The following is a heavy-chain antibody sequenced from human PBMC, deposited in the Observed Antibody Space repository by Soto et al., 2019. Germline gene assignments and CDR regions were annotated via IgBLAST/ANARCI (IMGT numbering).Heavy chain of an antibody. CDR2: INAGNGNT. Sequence: QVQLVQSGAEVKKPGDSVKVSCKASGYTFTSYAMHWVRQAPGQRLEWMGWINAGNGNTKYSQKFQGRVTSTRDTSASTAYMELSSLRSEDTAVCYCARGLPIVADYWGQGTLVTVSS. J-gene: IGHJ4*02. D-gene: IGHD3-22*01. V-gene: IGHV1-3*01. CDR3: ARGLPIVADY. CDR1: GYTFTSYA.